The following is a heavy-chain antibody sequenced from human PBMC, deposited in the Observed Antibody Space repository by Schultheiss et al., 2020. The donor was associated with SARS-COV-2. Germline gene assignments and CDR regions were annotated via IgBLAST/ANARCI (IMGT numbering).Heavy chain of an antibody. J-gene: IGHJ5*02. CDR3: ARSYFYDNNWFDP. D-gene: IGHD3-16*01. V-gene: IGHV3-53*01. CDR1: GFTVSSNY. CDR2: IYSGGST. Sequence: GGSLRLSCAASGFTVSSNYMSWVRQAPGKGLEWVSVIYSGGSTYYADSVKGRFTISRDNSKNTLYLQMNSLRAEDTAVYYCARSYFYDNNWFDPWGQGTLVTVSS.